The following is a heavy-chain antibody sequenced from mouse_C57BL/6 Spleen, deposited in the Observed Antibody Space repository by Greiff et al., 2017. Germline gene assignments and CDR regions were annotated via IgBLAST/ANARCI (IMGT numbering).Heavy chain of an antibody. J-gene: IGHJ2*01. CDR3: ARRDSSGSFAY. CDR2: IYPSDSVT. CDR1: GYTFTSSW. Sequence: QVQLQQPGAELVRPGSSVKLSCQASGYTFTSSWMDWVKPRPGQGLEWIGNIYPSDSVTPYNQKFTDKATLTVDKSSSTAYLQLSRLTSEDSAVYYCARRDSSGSFAYWGQGTPLTVSS. D-gene: IGHD3-2*02. V-gene: IGHV1-61*01.